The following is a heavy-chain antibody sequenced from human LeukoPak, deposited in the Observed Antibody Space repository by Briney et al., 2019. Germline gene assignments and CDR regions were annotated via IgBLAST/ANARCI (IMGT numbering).Heavy chain of an antibody. CDR3: AMGAVAGTLVWFDP. CDR2: FDPEDDET. Sequence: ASVKVSCKVSGYTLTELSIHWVRQAPGKGLEWMGGFDPEDDETIYALKFQGRVTMTEDTSTDTAYMELSSLRSEDTAVYYCAMGAVAGTLVWFDPWGQGTLVTVSS. CDR1: GYTLTELS. J-gene: IGHJ5*02. D-gene: IGHD6-19*01. V-gene: IGHV1-24*01.